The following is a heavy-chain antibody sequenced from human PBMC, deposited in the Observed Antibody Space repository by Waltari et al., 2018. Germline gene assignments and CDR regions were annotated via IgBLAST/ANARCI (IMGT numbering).Heavy chain of an antibody. D-gene: IGHD5-12*01. Sequence: QVQLVQSGAEVKQPGSSVKVSCKSSGGPFSSVGLHWLRQAPGQGLEWMGKIMPKPGITDYEQKFQGRLRITADRSTTTGYMELRSLGSEDTAIYYCARRVSTKGAFEVWGRGTLVTVSP. J-gene: IGHJ3*01. CDR2: IMPKPGIT. V-gene: IGHV1-69*02. CDR1: GGPFSSVG. CDR3: ARRVSTKGAFEV.